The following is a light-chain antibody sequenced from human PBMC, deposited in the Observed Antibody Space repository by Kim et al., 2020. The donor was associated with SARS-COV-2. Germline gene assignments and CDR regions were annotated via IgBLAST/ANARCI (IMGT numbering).Light chain of an antibody. CDR2: SSS. CDR3: QKYNNAPWT. CDR1: QDISDY. V-gene: IGKV1-27*01. Sequence: ASVGDRVTITCRASQDISDYLASYQQKPGEVPKLLIYSSSTLQSGVPSRFSGRGSGTDFTLTISSLQAEDVSTYYCQKYNNAPWTFGQGTKVDIK. J-gene: IGKJ1*01.